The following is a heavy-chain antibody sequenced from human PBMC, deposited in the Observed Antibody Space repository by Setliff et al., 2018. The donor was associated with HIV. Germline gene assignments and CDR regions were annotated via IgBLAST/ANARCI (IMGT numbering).Heavy chain of an antibody. CDR1: GFTFNTYE. Sequence: GGSLRLSCVASGFTFNTYEMNWVRQAPGKGLEWVSHIGNSGTSIYHADSMKGRFTISRDNAKKLVYLRMNSLRAEDTAIYYCARDRASSGYYARFDHWGQGTLVTVSS. CDR3: ARDRASSGYYARFDH. D-gene: IGHD3-22*01. V-gene: IGHV3-48*03. CDR2: IGNSGTSI. J-gene: IGHJ4*02.